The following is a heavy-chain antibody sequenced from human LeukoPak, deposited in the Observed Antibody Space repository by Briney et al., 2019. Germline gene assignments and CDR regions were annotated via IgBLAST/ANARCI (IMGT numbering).Heavy chain of an antibody. CDR2: ISAYNGNT. V-gene: IGHV1-18*01. Sequence: VASVKVSCKASGYTFTSYGISWVRQAPGQGLEWMGWISAYNGNTNYAQKLQGRVTITTDTSTSTAYMELRSLRSDDTAVYYCATLIDYGDPFDYWGQGTLVTVSS. CDR1: GYTFTSYG. J-gene: IGHJ4*02. CDR3: ATLIDYGDPFDY. D-gene: IGHD4-17*01.